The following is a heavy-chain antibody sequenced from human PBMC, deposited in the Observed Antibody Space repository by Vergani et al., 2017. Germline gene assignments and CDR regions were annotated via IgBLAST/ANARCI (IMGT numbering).Heavy chain of an antibody. D-gene: IGHD2-15*01. Sequence: EVQLVESGGGLVQPGRSLRLSCAASGFTFDDYAMHWVRQAPGKGLEWVSGISWNSGSIGYADSVKGRFTISRDNAKNSLYLQMNSLRAEDTAVYYCARAWGYCSGGSCYVDYWGQGTLVTVSS. J-gene: IGHJ4*02. CDR2: ISWNSGSI. CDR1: GFTFDDYA. CDR3: ARAWGYCSGGSCYVDY. V-gene: IGHV3-9*01.